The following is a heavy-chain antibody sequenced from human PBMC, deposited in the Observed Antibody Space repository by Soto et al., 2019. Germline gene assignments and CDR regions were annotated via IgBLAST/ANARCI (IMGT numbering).Heavy chain of an antibody. V-gene: IGHV4-4*07. D-gene: IGHD6-19*01. CDR1: GGSISSHY. Sequence: QVQLQESGPGLVKPSETLSLTCTVSGGSISSHYWSWIRQPAGQGLEWLGRIYLSGNTKINPSLKNRVTMEVDASKNQFSLNLKSVTAADTAVYYCAKELKPYNSGWYFTLSGGQGTLVTVSS. CDR3: AKELKPYNSGWYFTLS. J-gene: IGHJ4*02. CDR2: IYLSGNT.